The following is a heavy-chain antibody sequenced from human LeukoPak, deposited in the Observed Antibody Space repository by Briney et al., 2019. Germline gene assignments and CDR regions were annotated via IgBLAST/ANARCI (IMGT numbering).Heavy chain of an antibody. Sequence: PGGSLRLSCAASGFTFSMYWMIWVRQAPGKGLEWVANIKQDGSEKYYVDSVKGRFTISRDNAKNSLYLQMNSLRADDTAVYYCARGPNFYDSSGYYYPPTHYYFDSWGQGTLVTVSS. V-gene: IGHV3-7*01. J-gene: IGHJ4*02. D-gene: IGHD3-22*01. CDR3: ARGPNFYDSSGYYYPPTHYYFDS. CDR1: GFTFSMYW. CDR2: IKQDGSEK.